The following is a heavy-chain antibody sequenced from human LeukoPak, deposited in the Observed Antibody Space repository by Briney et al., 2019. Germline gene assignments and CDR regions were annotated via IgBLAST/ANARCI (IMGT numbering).Heavy chain of an antibody. Sequence: AETLSLTCAVYSGSFSGYYWSWIRQPPGKGLEWIGEINHSGSTNYNPSLKSRVTISVDTSKNQFSLKLSSVTAADTAVYYCARRFYYGSGESKFYYYYYYGMDVWGQGTTVTASS. D-gene: IGHD3-10*01. CDR3: ARRFYYGSGESKFYYYYYYGMDV. J-gene: IGHJ6*02. V-gene: IGHV4-34*01. CDR1: SGSFSGYY. CDR2: INHSGST.